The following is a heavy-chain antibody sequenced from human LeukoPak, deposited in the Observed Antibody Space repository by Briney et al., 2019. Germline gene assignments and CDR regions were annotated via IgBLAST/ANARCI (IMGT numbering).Heavy chain of an antibody. CDR2: IYYSGST. D-gene: IGHD4-17*01. Sequence: PSETLSLTCTVSGGSISSGGYYWSWIRQHPGKGLEWIGYIYYSGSTCYNPSLKSRVTISVDTSKNQFSLKLSSVAAADTAVYYCARESNDYGDLIDYWGQGTLVTVSS. CDR1: GGSISSGGYY. J-gene: IGHJ4*02. CDR3: ARESNDYGDLIDY. V-gene: IGHV4-31*03.